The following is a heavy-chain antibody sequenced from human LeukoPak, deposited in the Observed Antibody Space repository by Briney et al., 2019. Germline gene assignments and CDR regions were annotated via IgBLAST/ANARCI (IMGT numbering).Heavy chain of an antibody. V-gene: IGHV1-46*01. CDR1: GYTFTSYY. J-gene: IGHJ3*02. CDR2: INPSGGST. Sequence: ASVKVSCKASGYTFTSYYMHWVRQAPGQGLEWMGIINPSGGSTSYAQKFQGRVTMTRDMSTSTVYMELSSLRSEDTAVYYCARGRRGRVVVVSGYAFDIWGQGTMVTVSS. D-gene: IGHD3-22*01. CDR3: ARGRRGRVVVVSGYAFDI.